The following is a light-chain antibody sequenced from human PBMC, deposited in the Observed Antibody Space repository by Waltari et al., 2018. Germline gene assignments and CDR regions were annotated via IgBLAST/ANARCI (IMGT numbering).Light chain of an antibody. J-gene: IGLJ3*02. CDR1: SSDTGWHDI. CDR3: CSYAGNYVWV. CDR2: DVS. V-gene: IGLV2-23*02. Sequence: QSALTQPAAVSGSPGQLVTISCTGASSDTGWHDIVSWYHQHPGNAPKPVISDVSKRPSGVSDRFSVSKSGDTASLTISGLQFEDEADYYCCSYAGNYVWVFGGGTRLTVL.